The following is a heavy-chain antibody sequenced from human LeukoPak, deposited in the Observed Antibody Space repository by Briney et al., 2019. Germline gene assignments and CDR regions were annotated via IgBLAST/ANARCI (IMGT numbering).Heavy chain of an antibody. J-gene: IGHJ6*03. CDR1: GGSISSSSYY. D-gene: IGHD3-10*01. V-gene: IGHV4-39*01. Sequence: SETLSLTCTVSGGSISSSSYYWGWIRQPPGKGLEWIGSLYYSGSTYYNPSLKSRVTISVDTPKNQISLKLTSVTAADTAVYYCARWYYYGLGSYSAAGHYMDVWGKGTTVTVSS. CDR3: ARWYYYGLGSYSAAGHYMDV. CDR2: LYYSGST.